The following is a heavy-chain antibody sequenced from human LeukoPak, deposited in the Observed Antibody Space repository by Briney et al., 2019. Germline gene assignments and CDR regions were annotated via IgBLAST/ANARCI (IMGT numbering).Heavy chain of an antibody. CDR2: ISSSSSYI. Sequence: GGSLRLSCAASGFTFSSYSMNWVRQAPGKGLEWVSSISSSSSYIYYADSVKGRFTISRDNAKNSLYLQMNSLRAEDTAVYYCARVGRSIYGGCFDYWGQGTLVTVSS. CDR1: GFTFSSYS. J-gene: IGHJ4*02. D-gene: IGHD3-16*01. V-gene: IGHV3-21*01. CDR3: ARVGRSIYGGCFDY.